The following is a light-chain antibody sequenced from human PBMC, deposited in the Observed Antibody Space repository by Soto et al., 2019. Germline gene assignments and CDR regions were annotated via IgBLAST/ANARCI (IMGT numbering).Light chain of an antibody. Sequence: QSALTQPASVSGSPGQSITISCTGTSSDVGGYNYVSWYQQHPGKAPKLMIYDVSNRPSGVPNRFSGSKSGNTASLTISGLQAEDEADDYCSSYTSSSTPVVFGGGTKVTVL. CDR2: DVS. CDR3: SSYTSSSTPVV. J-gene: IGLJ2*01. V-gene: IGLV2-14*01. CDR1: SSDVGGYNY.